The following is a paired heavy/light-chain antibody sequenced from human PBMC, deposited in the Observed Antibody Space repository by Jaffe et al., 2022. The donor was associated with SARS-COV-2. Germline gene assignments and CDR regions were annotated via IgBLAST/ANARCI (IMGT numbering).Light chain of an antibody. J-gene: IGLJ3*02. V-gene: IGLV2-8*01. CDR1: SSDVGGYNQ. Sequence: QSALTQPPSASGSPGQSVTISCTGTSSDVGGYNQVSWYQLHPGKAPKLIIYEVNKRPSGVPDRFSGSKSGNTASLTVSGLQAEDEGDYYCCSYEASDDLVFGGGTKVTVL. CDR3: CSYEASDDLV. CDR2: EVN.
Heavy chain of an antibody. CDR2: IYYTGST. D-gene: IGHD3-22*01. CDR3: ARYYYYSGRGRWFDP. Sequence: QLHLQESGPGLVKPSETLSLMCTVSGGSINTENYLWGWIRQPPGKGLEWIAIIYYTGSTYYNPSLKSRVTMSVDTSKNQFSLDLSSVTAADTAVYYCARYYYYSGRGRWFDPWGQGTLVTVSS. V-gene: IGHV4-39*01. CDR1: GGSINTENYL. J-gene: IGHJ5*02.